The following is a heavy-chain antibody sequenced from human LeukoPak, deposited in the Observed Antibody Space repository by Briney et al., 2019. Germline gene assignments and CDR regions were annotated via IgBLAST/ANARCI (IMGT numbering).Heavy chain of an antibody. D-gene: IGHD3-22*01. V-gene: IGHV3-15*01. CDR1: GFTFSSYS. J-gene: IGHJ4*02. CDR3: TNVWYDSSGYGSDY. CDR2: IKSKTDGGTT. Sequence: PGGSLRLSCAASGFTFSSYSMNWVRQAPGKGLEWVGRIKSKTDGGTTDYAAPVKGRFTISRDDSKNTLYLQMNSLKTEDTAVYYCTNVWYDSSGYGSDYWGQGTLVTVSS.